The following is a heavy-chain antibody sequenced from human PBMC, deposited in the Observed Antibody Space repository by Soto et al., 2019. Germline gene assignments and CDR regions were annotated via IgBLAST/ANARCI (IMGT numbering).Heavy chain of an antibody. J-gene: IGHJ4*02. D-gene: IGHD2-15*01. CDR2: ISGSGADP. V-gene: IGHV3-23*01. Sequence: GGSLRLSCAPSGFIFSNYAMSWVRQARGRGLEWVSAISGSGADPYYTESVKGRFTISRDNFKNALYLQMNSLRAEDTAVYYCAKDTGRGGGSVFDYWGQGTLVTVSS. CDR1: GFIFSNYA. CDR3: AKDTGRGGGSVFDY.